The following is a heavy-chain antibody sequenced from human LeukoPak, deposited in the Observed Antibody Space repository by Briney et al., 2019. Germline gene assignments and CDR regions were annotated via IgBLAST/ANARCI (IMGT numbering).Heavy chain of an antibody. CDR2: ISGSSSTI. CDR3: ARDKLGYSYGHTIDY. Sequence: GGSLRLSCAASGFTLSSYNMNWVRQAPGKGLEWVSYISGSSSTIYYADSVKGRFTISRDNAKNSLYLQMNSLRAEDTAVYYCARDKLGYSYGHTIDYWGQGTLVTVSS. V-gene: IGHV3-48*04. J-gene: IGHJ4*02. D-gene: IGHD5-18*01. CDR1: GFTLSSYN.